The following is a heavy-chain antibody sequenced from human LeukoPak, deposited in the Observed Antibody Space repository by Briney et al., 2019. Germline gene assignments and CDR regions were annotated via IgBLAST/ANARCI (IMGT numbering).Heavy chain of an antibody. V-gene: IGHV4-34*01. CDR3: ARWLGYCSGGSCPNFDY. CDR1: GGSFSGYY. Sequence: SETLSLTCAVYGGSFSGYYWSWIRQPPGKGLEWIGEINHSGSTNYNPSLKSRVTITVDTSKNQFSLKLSSVTAADTAVYYCARWLGYCSGGSCPNFDYWGQGTLVTVFS. D-gene: IGHD2-15*01. J-gene: IGHJ4*02. CDR2: INHSGST.